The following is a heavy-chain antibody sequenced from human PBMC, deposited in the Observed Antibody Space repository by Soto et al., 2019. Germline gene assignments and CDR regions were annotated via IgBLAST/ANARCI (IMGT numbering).Heavy chain of an antibody. CDR2: INAGNGNT. CDR3: ARMAFASGGPYYYYMDV. V-gene: IGHV1-3*01. D-gene: IGHD3-10*01. Sequence: ASVKVSCKASGYTFTSYAMHWVRQAPGQRLEWMGWINAGNGNTKYSQKFQGRVTITRDTSASTAYMELSSLRSEDTAVYYCARMAFASGGPYYYYMDVWGKGTTVTV. CDR1: GYTFTSYA. J-gene: IGHJ6*03.